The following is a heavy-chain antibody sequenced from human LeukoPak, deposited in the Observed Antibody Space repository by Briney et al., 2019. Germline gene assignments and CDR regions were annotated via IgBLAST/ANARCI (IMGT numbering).Heavy chain of an antibody. CDR2: ISGSGGST. V-gene: IGHV3-23*01. J-gene: IGHJ4*02. Sequence: GGSLRLSCAASGFTFSSYSMNWVRQAPGKGLEWVSAISGSGGSTYYADSVKGRFTISRDNSKNTLYLQMNSLRAEDTAVYYCAKNKDIVVVPATYYFDYWGQGTLVTVSS. D-gene: IGHD2-2*01. CDR1: GFTFSSYS. CDR3: AKNKDIVVVPATYYFDY.